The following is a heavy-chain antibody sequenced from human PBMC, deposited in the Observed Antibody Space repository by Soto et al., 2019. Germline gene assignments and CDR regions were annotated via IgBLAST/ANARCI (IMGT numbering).Heavy chain of an antibody. CDR1: GYTFTSYA. D-gene: IGHD2-21*02. V-gene: IGHV1-3*01. J-gene: IGHJ4*02. CDR3: ASTATAIKDYYFDY. CDR2: INAGNGNT. Sequence: ASVKVSCKASGYTFTSYAMHWVRQAPGQRLEWMGWINAGNGNTKYSQKFQGRVTITRDTSASTAYMELSSVTAADTAVYYCASTATAIKDYYFDYWGQGTLVTVSS.